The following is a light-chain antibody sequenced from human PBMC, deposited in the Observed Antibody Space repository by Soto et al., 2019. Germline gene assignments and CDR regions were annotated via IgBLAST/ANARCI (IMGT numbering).Light chain of an antibody. V-gene: IGLV2-8*01. CDR2: EVN. J-gene: IGLJ1*01. CDR1: SSDVSGYNY. CDR3: SSYAGSSNV. Sequence: QSVLTQPPSASGSPGQSVAISCTGSSSDVSGYNYVSWYQQHPGKAPKLMIYEVNKRPSGVPDRFSGSKSGNTASLIVSGLQAEDEADYYCSSYAGSSNVFGTGTKVTVL.